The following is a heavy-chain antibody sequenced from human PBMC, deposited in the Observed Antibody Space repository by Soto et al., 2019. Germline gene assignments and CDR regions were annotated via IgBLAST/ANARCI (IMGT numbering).Heavy chain of an antibody. CDR2: ISWNSNII. J-gene: IGHJ4*02. CDR3: AKGGPDSFCSCGRCYFDY. V-gene: IGHV3-9*01. Sequence: EVQLVESGGGLVQPGRSLRLSCAASGFTFDDYAMHWVRRVPGKGLEWVSSISWNSNIIGYADSVKGRFTISRDNAKNSLCMQMNSLRPEDTALYYSAKGGPDSFCSCGRCYFDYWGQGTLVTVSS. D-gene: IGHD2-15*01. CDR1: GFTFDDYA.